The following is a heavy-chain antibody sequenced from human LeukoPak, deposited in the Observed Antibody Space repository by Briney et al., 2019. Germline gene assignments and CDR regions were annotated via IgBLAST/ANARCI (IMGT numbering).Heavy chain of an antibody. J-gene: IGHJ4*02. D-gene: IGHD6-6*01. CDR2: IRLNTNDK. V-gene: IGHV3-30*02. Sequence: TGGSLRLSCVASGFTLNNYAMHWLRQAPGKGLEWVAFIRLNTNDKYYADSVKGRFTISGDSSKNTLYLQMNSLKTEDTAVYFCATEHISSSPNFDYWGQGTLVTVSS. CDR3: ATEHISSSPNFDY. CDR1: GFTLNNYA.